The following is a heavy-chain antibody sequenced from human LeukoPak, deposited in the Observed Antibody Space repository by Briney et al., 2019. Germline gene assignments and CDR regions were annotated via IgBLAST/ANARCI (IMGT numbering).Heavy chain of an antibody. CDR1: GGSISSYY. V-gene: IGHV4-59*01. CDR3: ARGSGWYYFDY. J-gene: IGHJ4*02. CDR2: IYYSGST. Sequence: SETLSLTCTVSGGSISSYYWSWIRQPPGKGLEWIGYIYYSGSTNYNPSLKSRVTISVDTSKNQFSLKLSSVTAADTAVYYCARGSGWYYFDYWGQGTLVTVSS. D-gene: IGHD6-19*01.